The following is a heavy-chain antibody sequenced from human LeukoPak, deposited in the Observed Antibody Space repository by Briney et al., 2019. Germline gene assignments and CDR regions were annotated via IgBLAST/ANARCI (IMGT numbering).Heavy chain of an antibody. V-gene: IGHV4-59*01. Sequence: SETLSLTCTVSSGSISSYYWNWVRQPPGKGLEWVGYIHYSGSTNYNPSLKSRGTISVETSKNQFSLKLASVTAADTAVYYCARGLGPSAMFDHWGQGTLVTVSS. CDR1: SGSISSYY. CDR3: ARGLGPSAMFDH. J-gene: IGHJ5*02. D-gene: IGHD6-6*01. CDR2: IHYSGST.